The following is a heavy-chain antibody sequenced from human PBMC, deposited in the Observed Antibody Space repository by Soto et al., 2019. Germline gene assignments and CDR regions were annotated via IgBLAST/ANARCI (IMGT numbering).Heavy chain of an antibody. J-gene: IGHJ6*03. V-gene: IGHV4-59*08. D-gene: IGHD2-2*01. CDR1: GGSFSSYY. CDR2: IYYSGST. Sequence: QVQLQESGPGLVRPSETLSLTCTVSGGSFSSYYWTWIRQSPGKGLEWIGYIYYSGSTDYNPSLSGRLAISIDTSKNQFSLRLNSMTAADTAVYYCAGRDCSATNCYYLDYYYMDVWGKGTTVTVSS. CDR3: AGRDCSATNCYYLDYYYMDV.